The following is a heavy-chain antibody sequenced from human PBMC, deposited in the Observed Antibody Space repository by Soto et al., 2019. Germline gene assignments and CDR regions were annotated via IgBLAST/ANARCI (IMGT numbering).Heavy chain of an antibody. Sequence: SETLSLTYSVSGGSISSNNHYWGWIRQTPGKGLEWIGSIYYSGITYYNPSLKSRVTISVDTSKNQFSLKLTSVTAADTAVYYCARQGITMIVVVVTDNWLDPWGQGTLVTVSS. V-gene: IGHV4-39*01. CDR1: GGSISSNNHY. J-gene: IGHJ5*02. CDR3: ARQGITMIVVVVTDNWLDP. CDR2: IYYSGIT. D-gene: IGHD3-22*01.